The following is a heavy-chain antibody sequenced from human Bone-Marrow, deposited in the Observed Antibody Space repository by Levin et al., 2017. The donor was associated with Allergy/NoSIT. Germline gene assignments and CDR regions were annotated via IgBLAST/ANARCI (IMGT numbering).Heavy chain of an antibody. CDR1: GFTFSSYA. J-gene: IGHJ4*02. D-gene: IGHD3-10*02. CDR2: IGGSGDST. Sequence: SCAASGFTFSSYAMNWVRQAPGKGLEWVSAIGGSGDSTYYADSVKGRFTISRDNSKSTLYVQMNSLRAEDTAVYYCAKSESASPYVKYYCDHWGQGTLVTVSS. V-gene: IGHV3-23*01. CDR3: AKSESASPYVKYYCDH.